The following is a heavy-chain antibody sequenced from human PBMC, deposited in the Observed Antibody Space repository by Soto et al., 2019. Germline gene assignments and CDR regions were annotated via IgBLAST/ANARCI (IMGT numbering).Heavy chain of an antibody. D-gene: IGHD6-6*01. Sequence: SETLSLTCTVSGGSISSSSYYWGWIRQPPGKGLEWIGSIYYSGSTYYNPSLKSRVTISVDTSKNQFSLKLSSVTAADTAVYYCARLSIAARLGFDPWGQGTLVTVSS. J-gene: IGHJ5*02. CDR1: GGSISSSSYY. CDR3: ARLSIAARLGFDP. CDR2: IYYSGST. V-gene: IGHV4-39*01.